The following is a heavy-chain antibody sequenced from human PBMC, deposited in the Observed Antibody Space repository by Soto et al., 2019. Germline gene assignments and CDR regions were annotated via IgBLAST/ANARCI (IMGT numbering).Heavy chain of an antibody. V-gene: IGHV4-34*01. CDR1: GGSFSGYY. CDR3: ARVPYYDSSGYNFDY. Sequence: SETLSLTCAVYGGSFSGYYWSWIRQPPGKGLEWIGEINHSGSTNYNPSLKSRVTISVDTSKNQSSLKLSSVTAADTAVYYCARVPYYDSSGYNFDYWGQGTLVTVSS. J-gene: IGHJ4*02. D-gene: IGHD3-22*01. CDR2: INHSGST.